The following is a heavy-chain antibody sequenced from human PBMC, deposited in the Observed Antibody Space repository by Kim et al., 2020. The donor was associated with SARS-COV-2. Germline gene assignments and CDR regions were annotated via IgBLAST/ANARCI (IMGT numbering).Heavy chain of an antibody. J-gene: IGHJ4*02. CDR3: ASSWGLLGGANAHFDY. Sequence: ASVKVSCKASGYTFTSYYMHWVRQAPGQGLEWMGIINPSGGSTSYAQKFQGRVTMTRDTSTSTVYMELSSLRSEDTAVYYCASSWGLLGGANAHFDYWGQGSLVTVSS. D-gene: IGHD3-16*01. CDR1: GYTFTSYY. CDR2: INPSGGST. V-gene: IGHV1-46*01.